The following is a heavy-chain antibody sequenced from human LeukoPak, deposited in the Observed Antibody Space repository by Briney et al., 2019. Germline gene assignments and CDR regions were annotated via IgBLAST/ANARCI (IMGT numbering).Heavy chain of an antibody. CDR2: INSNSGGT. CDR3: ARLLLWDCSSTSCYTPEDNWFDP. J-gene: IGHJ5*02. Sequence: ASVKVSCKASGYTFTGYYMHWVRQAPGQGLEWMGWINSNSGGTNYAQKFQGRVTMTRDTSISTAYMELSRLRSDDTAVYYCARLLLWDCSSTSCYTPEDNWFDPWGQGTLVTVSS. V-gene: IGHV1-2*02. D-gene: IGHD2-2*02. CDR1: GYTFTGYY.